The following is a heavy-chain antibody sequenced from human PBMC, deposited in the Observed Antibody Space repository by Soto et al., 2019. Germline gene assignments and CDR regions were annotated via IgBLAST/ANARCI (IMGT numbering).Heavy chain of an antibody. V-gene: IGHV4-39*07. CDR1: GGSISSSSYY. D-gene: IGHD2-2*03. CDR2: IYYSGNT. CDR3: ARDGYCSSTNCHDAFDI. Sequence: SETLSLTCTVSGGSISSSSYYWGWLRQPPGKGLEWIGNIYYSGNTNYNPSLKIRVIISVDTSKNQVSLNLISVTAADTAVYYCARDGYCSSTNCHDAFDIWGQGTMVNVSS. J-gene: IGHJ3*02.